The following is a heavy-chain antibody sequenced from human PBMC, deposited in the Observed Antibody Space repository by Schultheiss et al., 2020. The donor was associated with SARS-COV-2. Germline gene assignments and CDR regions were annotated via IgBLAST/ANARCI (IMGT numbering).Heavy chain of an antibody. CDR3: ARASYDFWSGYPIDYFDY. J-gene: IGHJ4*02. CDR2: IYEGGRT. D-gene: IGHD3-3*01. Sequence: SETLSLTCTVSGGSISSYYWSWIRQPPGKGLEWIGYIYEGGRTNYNPSLKSRVTISGDTSKNQFSLKLSSVTAADTAVYYCARASYDFWSGYPIDYFDYWGQGTLVTVSS. CDR1: GGSISSYY. V-gene: IGHV4-59*01.